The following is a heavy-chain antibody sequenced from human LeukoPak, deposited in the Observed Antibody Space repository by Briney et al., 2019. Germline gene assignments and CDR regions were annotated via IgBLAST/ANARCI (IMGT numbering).Heavy chain of an antibody. CDR3: ARAHTMVRGVMTFRY. CDR1: GYTFTSYD. CDR2: MNPNSGNT. V-gene: IGHV1-8*01. Sequence: GASVKVSCKPSGYTFTSYDINWVRQATGQGLEWMGWMNPNSGNTGYAQKFQGRVTMTRNTSISTAYMELSSLRSEDTALYYCARAHTMVRGVMTFRYWGQGTLVTVSS. J-gene: IGHJ4*02. D-gene: IGHD3-10*01.